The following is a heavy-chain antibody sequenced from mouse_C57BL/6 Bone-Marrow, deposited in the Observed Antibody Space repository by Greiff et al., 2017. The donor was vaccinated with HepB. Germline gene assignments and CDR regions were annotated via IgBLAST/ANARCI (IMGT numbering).Heavy chain of an antibody. CDR1: GYSITSGYY. Sequence: ESGPGLVKPSQSLSLTCSVTGYSITSGYYWNWIRQFPGNKLEWMGYISYDGSNNYNPSLKNRISITRDTSKNQFFLKLNSVTTEDTATYYCARGGDDYAMDYWGQGTSVTVSS. V-gene: IGHV3-6*01. J-gene: IGHJ4*01. CDR2: ISYDGSN. D-gene: IGHD3-3*01. CDR3: ARGGDDYAMDY.